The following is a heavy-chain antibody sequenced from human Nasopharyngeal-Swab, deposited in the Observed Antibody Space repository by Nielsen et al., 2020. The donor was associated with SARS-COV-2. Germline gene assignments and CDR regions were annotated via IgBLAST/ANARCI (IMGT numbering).Heavy chain of an antibody. CDR3: ARNHAFGDSSFDY. D-gene: IGHD2-21*01. CDR2: VYYSGTT. V-gene: IGHV4-39*07. J-gene: IGHJ4*02. Sequence: GSLRLSCTVSGVSISSDSYYWGWVRQPPGKGLEWIGSVYYSGTTHYNPSLKSRVTISVDTSKTQFSLKLSSVTAADTAVYYCARNHAFGDSSFDYWGQGTLVTVSS. CDR1: GVSISSDSYY.